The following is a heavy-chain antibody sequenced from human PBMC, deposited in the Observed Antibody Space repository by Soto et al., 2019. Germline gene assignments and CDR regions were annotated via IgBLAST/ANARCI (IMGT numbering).Heavy chain of an antibody. D-gene: IGHD2-21*02. V-gene: IGHV3-21*01. Sequence: PGGSLRLSCAASGFTLSSYSMNWVRQAPGKGLEWVSSISSSSSYIYYADSVKGRFTISRDNAKNSLYLQMNSLRAEDTAVYYCASGVVVTAIRDWGQGTLVTVSS. CDR3: ASGVVVTAIRD. J-gene: IGHJ4*02. CDR2: ISSSSSYI. CDR1: GFTLSSYS.